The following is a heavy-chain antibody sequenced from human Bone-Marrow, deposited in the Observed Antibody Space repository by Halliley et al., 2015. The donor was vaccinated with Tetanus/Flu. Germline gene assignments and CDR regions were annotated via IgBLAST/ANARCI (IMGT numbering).Heavy chain of an antibody. V-gene: IGHV4-31*02. CDR2: IYYSGST. D-gene: IGHD3-10*01. CDR1: GDSIRSGGYY. J-gene: IGHJ4*02. Sequence: LRLSCTVSGDSIRSGGYYWSWIRQHPGKGLEWNGYIYYSGSTYYNPSLKSRVTISVDTSKNQFSLKLSSVTAADTAVYYCARGLYYYQLDYYFDYWGQGTLVTVSS. CDR3: ARGLYYYQLDYYFDY.